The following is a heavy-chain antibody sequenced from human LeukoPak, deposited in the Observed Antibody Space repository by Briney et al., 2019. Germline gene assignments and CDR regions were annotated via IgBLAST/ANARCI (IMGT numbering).Heavy chain of an antibody. D-gene: IGHD1-26*01. CDR1: GFTFSNYW. J-gene: IGHJ5*02. CDR2: IKQDRSEK. Sequence: GGSLRLSCAASGFTFSNYWMSWVRQAPGKGLEWVANIKQDRSEKYYVDSVKGRFTISRDNAKNSLYLQMNSLRAEDTAVYYCARDRGGATKPNWFDPWGQGTLVTVSS. CDR3: ARDRGGATKPNWFDP. V-gene: IGHV3-7*01.